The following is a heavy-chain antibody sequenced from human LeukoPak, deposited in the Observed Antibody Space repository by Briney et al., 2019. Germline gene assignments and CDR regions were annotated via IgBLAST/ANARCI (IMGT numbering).Heavy chain of an antibody. CDR1: GGTFSSYA. J-gene: IGHJ3*02. CDR3: ASRITMVLDAFDI. V-gene: IGHV1-69*13. Sequence: SVKVSCKASGGTFSSYAISWVRQAPGQGLEWMGGIIPIFGTANYAQKFQGRVTITADESTSTAYMELSSLRSEETAVYYCASRITMVLDAFDIWGQGTMVTVSS. D-gene: IGHD3-10*01. CDR2: IIPIFGTA.